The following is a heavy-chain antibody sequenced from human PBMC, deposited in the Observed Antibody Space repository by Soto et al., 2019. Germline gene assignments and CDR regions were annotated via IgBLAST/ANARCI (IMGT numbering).Heavy chain of an antibody. D-gene: IGHD2-2*01. V-gene: IGHV3-21*01. CDR2: ISSSSSYI. CDR1: GFTFSNAW. Sequence: GGSLRLSCAASGFTFSNAWMNWVRQAPGKGLEWVSSISSSSSYIYYADSVKGRFTISRDNAKNSLYLQMNSLRAEDTAVYYCARDHCPSSTSCYLDYWGQGTLVTVSS. CDR3: ARDHCPSSTSCYLDY. J-gene: IGHJ4*02.